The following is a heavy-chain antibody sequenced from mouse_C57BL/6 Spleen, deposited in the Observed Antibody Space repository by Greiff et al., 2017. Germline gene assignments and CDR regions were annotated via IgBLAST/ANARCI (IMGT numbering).Heavy chain of an antibody. CDR1: GYTFTSYW. Sequence: VQLQQPGAELVKPGASVKLSCKASGYTFTSYWMQWVKQRPGQGLEWIGEIDPSDSYTNYNQKFKGKATLTVDTSSSTAYMQLSSLTSEDSAVYYCARRDSPDYFDYWGQGTTLTVSS. V-gene: IGHV1-50*01. CDR3: ARRDSPDYFDY. CDR2: IDPSDSYT. D-gene: IGHD3-3*01. J-gene: IGHJ2*01.